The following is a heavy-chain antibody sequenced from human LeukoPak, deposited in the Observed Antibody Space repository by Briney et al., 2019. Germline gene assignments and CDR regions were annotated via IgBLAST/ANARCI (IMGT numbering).Heavy chain of an antibody. CDR3: ARAHDSSGYYFGYFDY. CDR1: GYTFTSYY. CDR2: INPSGGST. D-gene: IGHD3-22*01. Sequence: ASVKVSCKASGYTFTSYYMHWVRQAPGQGLEWMGIINPSGGSTSYAQKFQGRVTMTRDTSISTAYMELSRLRSDDTAVYYCARAHDSSGYYFGYFDYWGQGTLVTVSS. V-gene: IGHV1-46*01. J-gene: IGHJ4*02.